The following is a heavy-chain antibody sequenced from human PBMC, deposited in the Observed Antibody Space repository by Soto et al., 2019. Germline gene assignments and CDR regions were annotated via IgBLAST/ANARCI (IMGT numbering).Heavy chain of an antibody. Sequence: ASVKVSCKASGNTFTSYDINWVRQATGQGLEWMGWMNPNSGNTGYAQKFQGRVTMTRNTSISTAYMELSSLRSEDTAVYYCARDFTTRDGFDPWGQGTLVTVSS. CDR1: GNTFTSYD. V-gene: IGHV1-8*01. CDR2: MNPNSGNT. D-gene: IGHD3-3*01. CDR3: ARDFTTRDGFDP. J-gene: IGHJ5*02.